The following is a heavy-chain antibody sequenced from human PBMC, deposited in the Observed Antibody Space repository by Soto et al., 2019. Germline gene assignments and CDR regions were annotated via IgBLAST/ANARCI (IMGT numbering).Heavy chain of an antibody. CDR3: ASAGYYDSGGYYWFDP. D-gene: IGHD3-22*01. CDR2: FYYSGST. V-gene: IGHV4-59*08. Sequence: SETLSLTCTVSGGSIRSYYWSWIRQHPGKGLEWIGYFYYSGSTGYTPPLKSRVTMSVDTSKNQLALKLSSVTAADTAVYYCASAGYYDSGGYYWFDPWGQGTLVTVS. J-gene: IGHJ5*02. CDR1: GGSIRSYY.